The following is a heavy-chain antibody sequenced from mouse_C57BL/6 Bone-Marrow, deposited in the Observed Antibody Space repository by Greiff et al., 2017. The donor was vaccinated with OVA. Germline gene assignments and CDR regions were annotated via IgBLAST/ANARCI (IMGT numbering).Heavy chain of an antibody. D-gene: IGHD2-5*01. J-gene: IGHJ4*01. V-gene: IGHV1-64*01. CDR2: IHPNSGST. Sequence: QVQLKQPGAELVKPGASVKLSCKASGYTFTSYWMHWVKQRPGQGLEWIGMIHPNSGSTNYNEKFKSKATLTVDKSSSTAYMQLSSLTSEDSAVYYCARSGYSNSFLYYARDYWGQGTSVTVSS. CDR1: GYTFTSYW. CDR3: ARSGYSNSFLYYARDY.